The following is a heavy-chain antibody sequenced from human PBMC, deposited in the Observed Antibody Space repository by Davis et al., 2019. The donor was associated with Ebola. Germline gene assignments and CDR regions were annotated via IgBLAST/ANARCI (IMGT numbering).Heavy chain of an antibody. V-gene: IGHV3-30*02. CDR1: GFSFSTSG. CDR2: IRYDETNK. J-gene: IGHJ4*02. Sequence: PGGSLRLSCAVSGFSFSTSGMHWVRQAPGKGLEWVAFIRYDETNKNYADSVKGRFTISRDNSKNTMFLEMNSLRPDDTAVYYCAADWGFGVSWGQGTLVTVSS. D-gene: IGHD3-3*01. CDR3: AADWGFGVS.